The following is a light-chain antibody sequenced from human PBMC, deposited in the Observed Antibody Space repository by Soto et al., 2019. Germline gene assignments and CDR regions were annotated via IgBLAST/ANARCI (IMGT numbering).Light chain of an antibody. CDR2: DGS. Sequence: QSVLTQPASVSGSPGQSITISCTGISSDVGSYNLVSWYQHHQGKGPKLMIYDGSNRPSGVSNRFSGSKSGSTASLTISGLQAEDEADYYCCSFAGGATVVFGGGTQLTVL. J-gene: IGLJ2*01. CDR3: CSFAGGATVV. V-gene: IGLV2-23*01. CDR1: SSDVGSYNL.